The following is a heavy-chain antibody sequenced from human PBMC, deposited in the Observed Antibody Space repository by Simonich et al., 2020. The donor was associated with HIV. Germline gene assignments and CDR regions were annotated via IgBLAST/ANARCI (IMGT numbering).Heavy chain of an antibody. CDR2: INHSGRT. CDR1: GGSFLNYY. V-gene: IGHV4-34*01. J-gene: IGHJ5*02. CDR3: ARHMCSAISCFEGYNWFDP. Sequence: QVQLQQWGAGLLKPSETLSLTCAVYGGSFLNYYWSWLHHPQVKGVEWIGKINHSGRTKNNAPPKRRVTISVDTSKNQFSLKLTSVTAADTAVYYCARHMCSAISCFEGYNWFDPWGQGNLVTVSS. D-gene: IGHD2-2*01.